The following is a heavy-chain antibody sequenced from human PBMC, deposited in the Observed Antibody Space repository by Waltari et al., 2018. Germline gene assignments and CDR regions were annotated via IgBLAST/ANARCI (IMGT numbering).Heavy chain of an antibody. V-gene: IGHV3-7*01. J-gene: IGHJ4*02. CDR1: EFTFNPTW. CDR2: INPDGSQK. D-gene: IGHD3-10*01. CDR3: TTLARGESGDY. Sequence: EVPLVESGGGLVQPGGSLRLPCSASEFTFNPTWMKWSRQAPGKGLEWVANINPDGSQKFYVDSVKGRFTVSRDNAQNSLYLQMNNLRAEDTAVYYCTTLARGESGDYWGQGTLVTVSS.